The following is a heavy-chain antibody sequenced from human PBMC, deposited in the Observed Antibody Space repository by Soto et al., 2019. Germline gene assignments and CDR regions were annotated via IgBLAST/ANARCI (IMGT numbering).Heavy chain of an antibody. D-gene: IGHD1-26*01. V-gene: IGHV4-61*01. CDR3: VREDMSGTFYFDY. J-gene: IGHJ4*02. CDR2: VYRTGIT. Sequence: QVQLQESGPGLVTPSETLSLTCRVSGASVSSETHFWTWIRQPPGKGLEWIGYVYRTGITNSNPALTSRVTVSADRSKKQFSLTLRSVTAADTAVYYCVREDMSGTFYFDYWGPGIQVTVSS. CDR1: GASVSSETHF.